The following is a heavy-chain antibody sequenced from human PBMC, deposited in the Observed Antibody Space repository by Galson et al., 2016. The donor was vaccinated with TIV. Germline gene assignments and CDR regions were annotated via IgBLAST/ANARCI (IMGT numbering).Heavy chain of an antibody. CDR3: ARVNWARAFDY. D-gene: IGHD7-27*01. J-gene: IGHJ4*02. Sequence: SVKVSCKASGYIFINYYIHWVRQAPGQGLEWLGWLNPYSGATQYAQKFQGRVTMTRDTSISTAYMELRRLISDDTAVYYCARVNWARAFDYWGQGTPVTVSS. CDR2: LNPYSGAT. V-gene: IGHV1-2*02. CDR1: GYIFINYY.